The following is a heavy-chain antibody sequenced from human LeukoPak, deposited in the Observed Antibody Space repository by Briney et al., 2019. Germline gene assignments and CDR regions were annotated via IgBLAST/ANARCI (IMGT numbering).Heavy chain of an antibody. CDR3: ARDPVMDTAMDLDY. J-gene: IGHJ4*02. Sequence: ASVKVSCKVSGYTLTELSMHWVRQAPGKGLEWMGGFDPEDGETIYAQKFQGRVTMTEDTSTDTVYMELSSLRSEDTAVYYCARDPVMDTAMDLDYWGQGTLVTVSS. CDR1: GYTLTELS. D-gene: IGHD5-18*01. CDR2: FDPEDGET. V-gene: IGHV1-24*01.